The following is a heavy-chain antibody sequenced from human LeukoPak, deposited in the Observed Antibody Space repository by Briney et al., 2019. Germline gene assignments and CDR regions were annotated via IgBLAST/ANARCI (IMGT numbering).Heavy chain of an antibody. V-gene: IGHV1-2*02. CDR3: AKGRWLQWDAFDI. D-gene: IGHD5-24*01. CDR1: GYTFTSYY. CDR2: INPNSGGA. Sequence: ASVKVSCKASGYTFTSYYMHWVRQAPGQGLEWMGWINPNSGGANYAQKFQGRVTMTRDTSISTAYMELSRLRSDDTAVYYCAKGRWLQWDAFDIWGQGTMVTVSS. J-gene: IGHJ3*02.